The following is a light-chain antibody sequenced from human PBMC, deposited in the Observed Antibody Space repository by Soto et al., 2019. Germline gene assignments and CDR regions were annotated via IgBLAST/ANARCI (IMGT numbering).Light chain of an antibody. CDR3: SSYEGSDNFGV. CDR1: SSDVGAYNY. V-gene: IGLV2-8*01. J-gene: IGLJ1*01. CDR2: EVS. Sequence: QPALAQPPSASGSPGQSVTIACTGTSSDVGAYNYVSWYQQHPGKAPKLMIYEVSRPRSGVPDRFSGSKSGHTDPLTVSGLQAQDEADYYSSSYEGSDNFGVFGTGAKVT.